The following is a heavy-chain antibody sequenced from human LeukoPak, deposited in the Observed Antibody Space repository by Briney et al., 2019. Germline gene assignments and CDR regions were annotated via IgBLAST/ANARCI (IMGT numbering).Heavy chain of an antibody. CDR1: GGSISSGGYY. V-gene: IGHV4-31*03. CDR3: ARGLRGYSGYVGT. CDR2: IYYSGST. Sequence: SQTLSLTCTVSGGSISSGGYYWSWIRQHPGKGLEWIGYIYYSGSTYYNPSFKSRVTISVDTSKNQFSLKLSSVTAADTAVYYCARGLRGYSGYVGTWGQGTLVTVSS. J-gene: IGHJ5*02. D-gene: IGHD5-12*01.